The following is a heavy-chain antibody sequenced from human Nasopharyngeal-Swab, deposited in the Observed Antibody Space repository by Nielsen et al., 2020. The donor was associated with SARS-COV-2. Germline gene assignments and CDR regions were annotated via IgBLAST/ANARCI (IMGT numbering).Heavy chain of an antibody. J-gene: IGHJ6*03. CDR1: GFTFSSYW. Sequence: GGSLRLSCAASGFTFSSYWMSWVRQPPGKGLEWVANIKQDGSEKYYADSMKGRFTISRDNAKNSLYLRMNSLRAEDAAVYYCARDVRIFGVVIIAYYYCYYMDVWGKGTTVTVSS. CDR3: ARDVRIFGVVIIAYYYCYYMDV. CDR2: IKQDGSEK. D-gene: IGHD3-3*01. V-gene: IGHV3-7*01.